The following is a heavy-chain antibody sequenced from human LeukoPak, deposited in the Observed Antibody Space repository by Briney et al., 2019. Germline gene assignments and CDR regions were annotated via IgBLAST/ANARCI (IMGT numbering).Heavy chain of an antibody. V-gene: IGHV3-74*01. D-gene: IGHD4-11*01. Sequence: GGSLRLSCAASGFTFSSSWMHWVRQAPGKGLVWVSHINSDGSITSYADSVKGRFTISRDNSKNTLYLQMNSLRAEDTAVYYCARALGTTVTSAYYYYYYGMDVWGQGTTVTVSS. CDR2: INSDGSIT. CDR1: GFTFSSSW. J-gene: IGHJ6*02. CDR3: ARALGTTVTSAYYYYYYGMDV.